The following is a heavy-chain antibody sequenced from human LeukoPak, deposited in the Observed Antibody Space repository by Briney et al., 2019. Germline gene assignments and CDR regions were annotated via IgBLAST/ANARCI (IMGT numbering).Heavy chain of an antibody. D-gene: IGHD3-10*01. J-gene: IGHJ4*02. CDR1: GGSFSGYY. Sequence: SETLSLTCAVYGGSFSGYYWSWISQPPGKGLEWIGEINHSGSTNYNPSLKSRVTISVDTSKNQFSLKLSSVTAADTTVYYCAGTYYYGSGSLNTFDYWGQGTLVTVSS. CDR3: AGTYYYGSGSLNTFDY. V-gene: IGHV4-34*01. CDR2: INHSGST.